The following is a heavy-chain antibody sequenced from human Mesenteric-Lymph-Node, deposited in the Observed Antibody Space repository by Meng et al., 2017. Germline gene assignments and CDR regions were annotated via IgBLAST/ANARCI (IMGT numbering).Heavy chain of an antibody. CDR1: GGSISSSSYY. D-gene: IGHD3-22*01. Sequence: ETLSLTCTVSGGSISSSSYYWGWIRQPPGKGLEWIGSIYYSGSTYYNPSLKSLVTISVDTSKNQFSLKLSSVTAADTAVYYCARWAAAYYDSSGYLRAFDIWGQGTMVTVSS. CDR2: IYYSGST. CDR3: ARWAAAYYDSSGYLRAFDI. J-gene: IGHJ3*02. V-gene: IGHV4-39*07.